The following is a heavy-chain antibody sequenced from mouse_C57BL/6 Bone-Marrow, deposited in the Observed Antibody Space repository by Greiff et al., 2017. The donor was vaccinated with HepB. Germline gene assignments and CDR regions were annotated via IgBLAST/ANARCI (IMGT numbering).Heavy chain of an antibody. D-gene: IGHD1-2*01. CDR3: ARSFYYGPYYFDY. J-gene: IGHJ2*01. Sequence: QVQLQQSGAELVRPGTSVKMSCKASGYTFTNYWIGWAKQRPGHGLEWIGDIYPGGGYTNYIEKFKGKATLTADKSSSTAYMQFSSLTSEDSAIYYCARSFYYGPYYFDYWGQGTTLTVSS. CDR2: IYPGGGYT. CDR1: GYTFTNYW. V-gene: IGHV1-63*01.